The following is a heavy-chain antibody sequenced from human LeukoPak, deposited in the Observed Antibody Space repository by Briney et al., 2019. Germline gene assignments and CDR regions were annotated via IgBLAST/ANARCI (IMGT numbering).Heavy chain of an antibody. Sequence: GGSLRLSCVASGFTFSSYAMSWVRQASGKGLEWVSAISGSGGSTYYADSVKGRFTISRDNSKNTLYLQMNSLRAEDTAVYYCAKDRAPGVVAATHGVDYWGQGTLVTVSS. V-gene: IGHV3-23*01. CDR1: GFTFSSYA. CDR2: ISGSGGST. D-gene: IGHD2-15*01. J-gene: IGHJ4*02. CDR3: AKDRAPGVVAATHGVDY.